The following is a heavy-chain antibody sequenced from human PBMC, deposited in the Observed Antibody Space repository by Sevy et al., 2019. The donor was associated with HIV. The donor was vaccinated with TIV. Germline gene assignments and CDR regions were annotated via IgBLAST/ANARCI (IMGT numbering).Heavy chain of an antibody. V-gene: IGHV1-2*02. CDR2: INPNSGGT. CDR3: ARVIGDYWTVDY. CDR1: GYTFTGYY. J-gene: IGHJ4*02. Sequence: ASVKVSCKASGYTFTGYYMHWVRQAPGQGLEWMGWINPNSGGTNDAQKFQGRVTMTRDTSISTAYMELSRLRSDDTAVYYCARVIGDYWTVDYWGQGTLVTVSS. D-gene: IGHD4-17*01.